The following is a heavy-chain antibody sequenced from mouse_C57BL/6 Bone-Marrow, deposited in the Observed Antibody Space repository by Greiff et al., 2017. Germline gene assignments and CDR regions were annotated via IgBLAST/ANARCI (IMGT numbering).Heavy chain of an antibody. J-gene: IGHJ3*01. Sequence: EVQGVESGGGLVQPKGSLKLSCAASGFSFNTYAMNWVRQAPGKGLEWVARIRSKSNNYATYYADSVKDRFTISRDDSESMRYLQMNNLKTEATDMYYCVSHYGKDAWLAYWGQGTLVTVSA. V-gene: IGHV10-1*01. CDR3: VSHYGKDAWLAY. CDR2: IRSKSNNYAT. D-gene: IGHD2-1*01. CDR1: GFSFNTYA.